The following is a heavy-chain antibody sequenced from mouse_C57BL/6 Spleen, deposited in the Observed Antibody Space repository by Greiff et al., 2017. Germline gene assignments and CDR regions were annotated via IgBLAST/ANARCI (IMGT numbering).Heavy chain of an antibody. V-gene: IGHV1-69*01. CDR1: GYTFTSYW. Sequence: QVQLQQPGAELVMPGASVKLSCKASGYTFTSYWMHWVKQRPGQGLEWIGEIDPSDSYTNYNQKFKGKSTLTVDKSSSTAYMQLSSLTSEDSAVYYCARRDYGSSRNYFDYWGQGTTLTVSS. CDR2: IDPSDSYT. CDR3: ARRDYGSSRNYFDY. J-gene: IGHJ2*01. D-gene: IGHD1-1*01.